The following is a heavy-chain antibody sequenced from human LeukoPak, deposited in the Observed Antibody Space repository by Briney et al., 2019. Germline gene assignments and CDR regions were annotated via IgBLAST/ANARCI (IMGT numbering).Heavy chain of an antibody. CDR3: ARGCSSTSCYAGGAFDI. Sequence: SETLSLTWTVSGGSISSYYWSWIRQPPGKGLEWIGHIYYSGSTNYNPSLKSRVTMSVDTSKNQFSLKLSSVTAADTAVYYCARGCSSTSCYAGGAFDIWGQGTMVTVSS. CDR1: GGSISSYY. J-gene: IGHJ3*02. D-gene: IGHD2-2*01. V-gene: IGHV4-59*01. CDR2: IYYSGST.